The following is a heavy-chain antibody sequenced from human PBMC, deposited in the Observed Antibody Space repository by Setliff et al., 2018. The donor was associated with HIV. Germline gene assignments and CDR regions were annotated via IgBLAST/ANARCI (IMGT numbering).Heavy chain of an antibody. CDR1: DYTFTTYW. J-gene: IGHJ3*02. D-gene: IGHD6-13*01. CDR2: IYPEDSNV. V-gene: IGHV5-51*01. CDR3: ARRDGRSMNAFEI. Sequence: GESLKISCKAVDYTFTTYWIGWVRQMPGEGLEWMGIIYPEDSNVKYNPSFQNQVTISADKSISTAYLQVHNLKASDTATYYCARRDGRSMNAFEIWGPGTMVTVSS.